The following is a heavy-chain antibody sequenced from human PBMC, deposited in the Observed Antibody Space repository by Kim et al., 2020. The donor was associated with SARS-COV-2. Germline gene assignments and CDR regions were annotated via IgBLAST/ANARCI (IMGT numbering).Heavy chain of an antibody. D-gene: IGHD6-13*01. Sequence: ASVKVSCKASGYTFTSNGITWGRQAPGQGLEWMGWISGYNGNTNYAQKLQDRVTMTTDTSTSTAYMELRSLRSDDTAMYYCARKTAASDYWGQGTLVTVSS. CDR2: ISGYNGNT. V-gene: IGHV1-18*04. J-gene: IGHJ4*02. CDR1: GYTFTSNG. CDR3: ARKTAASDY.